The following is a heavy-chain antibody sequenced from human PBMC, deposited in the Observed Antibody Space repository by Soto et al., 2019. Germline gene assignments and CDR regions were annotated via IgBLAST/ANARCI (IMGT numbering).Heavy chain of an antibody. D-gene: IGHD5-18*01. CDR1: GGSINNYY. Sequence: SETLSLTCTVSGGSINNYYWSWIRQPPGKGLEWIGYSYYSGRTSYNPSLKSRVTISVDTSKNQFSLKLSSVTAADTAVYYCALIDTAMVPDFDYWGHGTLVTVS. J-gene: IGHJ4*01. CDR3: ALIDTAMVPDFDY. V-gene: IGHV4-59*08. CDR2: SYYSGRT.